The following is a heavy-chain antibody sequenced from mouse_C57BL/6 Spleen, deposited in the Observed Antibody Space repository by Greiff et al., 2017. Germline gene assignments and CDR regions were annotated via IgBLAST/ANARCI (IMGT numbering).Heavy chain of an antibody. D-gene: IGHD2-5*01. CDR1: GYTFTSYW. Sequence: VQLQQSGAELVMPGASVKLSCKASGYTFTSYWMHWVKQRPGQGLEWIGEIDPSDSYTNYNQKFKGKSTLTVDKSSSTAYMQLSSLTSEDSAVYYCARSRSNYGNYFDYWGQGTTLTVSS. J-gene: IGHJ2*01. CDR3: ARSRSNYGNYFDY. CDR2: IDPSDSYT. V-gene: IGHV1-69*01.